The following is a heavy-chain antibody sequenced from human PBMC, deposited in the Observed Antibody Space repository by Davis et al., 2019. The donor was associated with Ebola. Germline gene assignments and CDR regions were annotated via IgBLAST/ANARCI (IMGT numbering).Heavy chain of an antibody. D-gene: IGHD1-26*01. CDR3: ASREVGLHNLY. J-gene: IGHJ4*02. V-gene: IGHV3-7*03. Sequence: GESLKTSCAASGFTFSSYWMSWVRQAPGKGLEWVANIKQDGSEKYYVDSVKGRFTISRDNSKSTVYMQMHNLRAEDTAVYYCASREVGLHNLYWGEGTLVSVSP. CDR2: IKQDGSEK. CDR1: GFTFSSYW.